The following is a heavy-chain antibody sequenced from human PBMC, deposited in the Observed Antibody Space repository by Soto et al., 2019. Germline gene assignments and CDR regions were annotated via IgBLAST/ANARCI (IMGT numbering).Heavy chain of an antibody. V-gene: IGHV4-59*01. CDR1: GGSISSYY. D-gene: IGHD1-20*01. CDR3: ARYKSNYYYGMDV. J-gene: IGHJ6*02. Sequence: SETLSLTCTVSGGSISSYYWSWIRQPPEKGLEWIGYIYYSGITNYNPSLKSRVTISVDTSKNQFSLKLSSVTAADTAVYYCARYKSNYYYGMDVWGQGTTVTVSS. CDR2: IYYSGIT.